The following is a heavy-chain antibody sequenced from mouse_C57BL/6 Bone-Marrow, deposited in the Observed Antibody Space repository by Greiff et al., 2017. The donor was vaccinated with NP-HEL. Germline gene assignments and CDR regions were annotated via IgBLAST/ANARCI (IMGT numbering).Heavy chain of an antibody. Sequence: EVQLQESGGDLVKPGGSLKLSCAASGFTFSSYGMSWVRQTPDKRLEWVATISSGGSYTYYPDSVKGRFTISRDNAKNTLYLQMSSLKSEDTAMYYCARHYYDGYYGFAYWGQGTLVTVSA. D-gene: IGHD2-3*01. V-gene: IGHV5-6*01. CDR1: GFTFSSYG. CDR2: ISSGGSYT. CDR3: ARHYYDGYYGFAY. J-gene: IGHJ3*01.